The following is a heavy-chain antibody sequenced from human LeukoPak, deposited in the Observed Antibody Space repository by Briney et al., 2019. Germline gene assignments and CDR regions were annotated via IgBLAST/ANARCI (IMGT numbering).Heavy chain of an antibody. D-gene: IGHD3-22*01. CDR2: IYTSGTT. CDR1: GGSISSGSYY. CDR3: ARGTWFYYDSSGYYLDY. Sequence: SETLSLTCTVSGGSISSGSYYWSWIRQPAGKRLEWIGRIYTSGTTNYNPSLKSRVTISVDTSKNQFSLKLSSVTAADTAVYYCARGTWFYYDSSGYYLDYWGQGTLVTVSS. V-gene: IGHV4-61*02. J-gene: IGHJ4*02.